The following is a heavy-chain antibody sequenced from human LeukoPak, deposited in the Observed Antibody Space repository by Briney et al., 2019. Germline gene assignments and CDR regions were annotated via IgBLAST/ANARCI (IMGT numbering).Heavy chain of an antibody. CDR3: AKDDFWSGSYAFDI. J-gene: IGHJ3*02. Sequence: GRSLRLSCAASGFTFSSYGMHWVRQAPGKGLEWVAFIRYDGSNKYYADSVKGRFTISRDNSKNTLYLQMNSLRAEDTAVYYCAKDDFWSGSYAFDIWGQGTMVTVSS. D-gene: IGHD3-3*01. CDR1: GFTFSSYG. CDR2: IRYDGSNK. V-gene: IGHV3-30*02.